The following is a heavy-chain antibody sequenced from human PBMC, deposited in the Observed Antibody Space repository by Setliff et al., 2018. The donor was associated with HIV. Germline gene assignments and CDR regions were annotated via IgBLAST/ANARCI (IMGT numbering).Heavy chain of an antibody. J-gene: IGHJ4*02. V-gene: IGHV3-15*01. CDR1: GFTFSNAW. CDR2: IKSKTDGGTT. Sequence: GALRLSCAASGFTFSNAWLSWVRQAPGKGLEWVGRIKSKTDGGTTDYAAPVKGRFTISRDDSKNTLYLQMNSLKTEDTAVYFCTAVGSLAGRRPELNWGRGTLVTVSS. D-gene: IGHD6-6*01. CDR3: TAVGSLAGRRPELN.